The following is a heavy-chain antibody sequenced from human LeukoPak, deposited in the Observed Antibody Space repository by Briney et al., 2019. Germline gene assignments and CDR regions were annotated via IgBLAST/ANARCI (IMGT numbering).Heavy chain of an antibody. J-gene: IGHJ4*02. CDR2: ISGTGGNT. Sequence: GGSLRLSCAASGFTLNSYAMTWVRQAPGKGLEWVSSISGTGGNTDYADAVKGRFTISRDNSKNTLYLQMNSLRAEDTAVYYCAKKGATTGDFDYWGQGTLVTVSS. D-gene: IGHD1-26*01. CDR1: GFTLNSYA. CDR3: AKKGATTGDFDY. V-gene: IGHV3-23*01.